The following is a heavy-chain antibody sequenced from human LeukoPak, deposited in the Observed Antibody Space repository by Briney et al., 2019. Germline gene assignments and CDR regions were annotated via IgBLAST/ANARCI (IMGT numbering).Heavy chain of an antibody. V-gene: IGHV3-21*01. CDR1: GFTFSSYS. Sequence: GGSLRLSCAASGFTFSSYSMNWVRQAPGKGLEWVSSISSSSSYIYYADSVKGRFTISRDNAKNSLYLQMNSLRAEDTAVYYCARDKGVVPAAMALGDYYYYYGMDVWGEGTTVTVSS. J-gene: IGHJ6*04. CDR2: ISSSSSYI. CDR3: ARDKGVVPAAMALGDYYYYYGMDV. D-gene: IGHD2-2*01.